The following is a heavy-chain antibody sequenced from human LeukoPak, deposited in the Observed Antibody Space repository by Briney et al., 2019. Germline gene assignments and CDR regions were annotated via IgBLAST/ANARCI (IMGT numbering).Heavy chain of an antibody. CDR3: ATDSSSWYRYFDY. CDR2: FDPEDGET. V-gene: IGHV1-24*01. J-gene: IGHJ4*02. Sequence: ASVKVSCKASGYTFTGYYMHWVRQAPGQGLEWMGGFDPEDGETIYAQKFQGRVTMTEDTSTDTAYMELSSLRSEDTAVYYCATDSSSWYRYFDYWGQGSLVTVSS. CDR1: GYTFTGYY. D-gene: IGHD6-13*01.